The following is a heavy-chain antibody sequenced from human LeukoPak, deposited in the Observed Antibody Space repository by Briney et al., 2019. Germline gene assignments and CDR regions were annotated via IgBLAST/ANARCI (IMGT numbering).Heavy chain of an antibody. CDR1: GYSISSGYY. CDR3: ARRASRDYGSGSIRVYFDY. Sequence: SETLSLTCTVSGYSISSGYYWGWIRQPPGKGLEWIATISHSGSTYYNPSLKSQVTISVDTSKNQFSLKLSSVTAADTAVYYCARRASRDYGSGSIRVYFDYWGQGTLVTVSS. J-gene: IGHJ4*02. D-gene: IGHD3-10*01. CDR2: ISHSGST. V-gene: IGHV4-38-2*02.